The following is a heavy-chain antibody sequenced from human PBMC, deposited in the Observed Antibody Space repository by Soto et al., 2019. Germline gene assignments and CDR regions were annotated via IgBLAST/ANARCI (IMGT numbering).Heavy chain of an antibody. CDR2: IIPIFGTA. V-gene: IGHV1-69*13. Sequence: GASVKVSCKASGGTFSSYAISWVRQAPGQGLEWMGGIIPIFGTANYAQKFQGRVTITADESTSTAYMELSSLRSEDTAVYYCAREPFYGDYNFEYWGQGTLVTVSS. D-gene: IGHD4-17*01. CDR3: AREPFYGDYNFEY. CDR1: GGTFSSYA. J-gene: IGHJ4*02.